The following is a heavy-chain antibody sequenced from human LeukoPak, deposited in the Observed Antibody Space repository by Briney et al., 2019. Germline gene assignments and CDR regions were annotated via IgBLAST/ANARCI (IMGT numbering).Heavy chain of an antibody. CDR2: ISAYNGNT. CDR3: AKDLLYESRVVYAFDI. D-gene: IGHD3-3*01. Sequence: ASVKVSCKASGYTFTSYGISWVRQAPGQGLEWMGWISAYNGNTNYAQKLQGRVTMTTDTSTSTAYMELRSLRSDDTAVYYCAKDLLYESRVVYAFDIWGQGTMVTVSS. CDR1: GYTFTSYG. V-gene: IGHV1-18*01. J-gene: IGHJ3*02.